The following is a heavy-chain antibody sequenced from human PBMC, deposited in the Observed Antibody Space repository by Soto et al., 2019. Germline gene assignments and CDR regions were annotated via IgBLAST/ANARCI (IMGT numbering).Heavy chain of an antibody. Sequence: SGPTLVKPTQTLTLTCTFSGFSLSTSGVGVGWIRQPPGKALEWLALIYWDDDKRYSPSLKSRLTITKDTSKNQVVLTMTNMDPVDTATYYCAHFISGGLPAHYYFDYWGQGTLVTVSS. CDR3: AHFISGGLPAHYYFDY. J-gene: IGHJ4*02. CDR1: GFSLSTSGVG. D-gene: IGHD1-26*01. CDR2: IYWDDDK. V-gene: IGHV2-5*02.